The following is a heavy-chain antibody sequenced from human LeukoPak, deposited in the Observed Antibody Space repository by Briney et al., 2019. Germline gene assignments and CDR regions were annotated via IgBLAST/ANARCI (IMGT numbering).Heavy chain of an antibody. V-gene: IGHV4-59*01. Sequence: SETLSLTCTVSGGSISTYYWNWIRQPPGEGLEWIGYIYHSGSTNYNPSLQSRVTISVDTSKNQFSQNLNSVTAADTAVYYCARGGAARLHFQNWGQGTLVTVSS. CDR3: ARGGAARLHFQN. J-gene: IGHJ1*01. CDR1: GGSISTYY. CDR2: IYHSGST. D-gene: IGHD6-6*01.